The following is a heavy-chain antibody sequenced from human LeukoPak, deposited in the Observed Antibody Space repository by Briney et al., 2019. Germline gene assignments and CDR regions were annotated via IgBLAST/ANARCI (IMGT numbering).Heavy chain of an antibody. Sequence: SETLSLTCTVSGGSISSYYWSWIRQPPGKGLEWIGYIYTSGSTNYNPSLKSRVTISVNTPKNQFSLKLSSVTAADTAVYYCARLSYYDSTVEYWGQGTLVTVSS. CDR1: GGSISSYY. D-gene: IGHD3-22*01. CDR3: ARLSYYDSTVEY. J-gene: IGHJ4*02. V-gene: IGHV4-4*09. CDR2: IYTSGST.